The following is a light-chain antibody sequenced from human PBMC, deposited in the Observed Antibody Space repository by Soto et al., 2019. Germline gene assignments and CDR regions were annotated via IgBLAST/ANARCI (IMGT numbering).Light chain of an antibody. CDR1: QSVLYSSNNKNY. J-gene: IGKJ4*01. CDR3: QQYYTTPLT. V-gene: IGKV4-1*01. Sequence: DIVMTQSPDSLAVSLGERATINCKSSQSVLYSSNNKNYLAWYQDKPGQPPKLLIYWASTRESGVPDRFSGSGSGTDFTLTISSLRAEDVAVYYCQQYYTTPLTFGGGTKVEIK. CDR2: WAS.